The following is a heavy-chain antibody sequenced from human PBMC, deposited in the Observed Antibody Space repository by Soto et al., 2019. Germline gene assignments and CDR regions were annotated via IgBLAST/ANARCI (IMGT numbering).Heavy chain of an antibody. CDR1: GFAFSSNW. V-gene: IGHV3-74*01. J-gene: IGHJ6*02. D-gene: IGHD2-15*01. Sequence: EGQLVESGGGLVQPGGSLRLSCAASGFAFSSNWMHWVRQAPGKGLVWVSRIKSDGSSTSYTDSVKGRFTISRDNAKNTLYLHMNSLSAEDTAVYYCARRICSGAYWYLGMDVWGQGTTVTVSS. CDR2: IKSDGSST. CDR3: ARRICSGAYWYLGMDV.